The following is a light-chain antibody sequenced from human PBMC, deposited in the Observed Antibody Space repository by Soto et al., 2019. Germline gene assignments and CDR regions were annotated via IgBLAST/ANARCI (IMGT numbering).Light chain of an antibody. CDR2: LTS. CDR1: QAVNTR. J-gene: IGKJ1*01. CDR3: QQYDSSPRT. V-gene: IGKV3-20*01. Sequence: EIVLTQSPATLSAFPGDRVTLSCRASQAVNTRLAWYQHKPGQAPRLLIYLTSNRATGIPDRFSGSGSGTDFTLTISRLEPEDFAVYYCQQYDSSPRTFGQGTKVEIK.